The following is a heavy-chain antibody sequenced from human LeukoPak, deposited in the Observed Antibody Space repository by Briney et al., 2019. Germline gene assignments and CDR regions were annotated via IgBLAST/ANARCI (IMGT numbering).Heavy chain of an antibody. J-gene: IGHJ5*02. CDR3: ARALIGIAVAGTDLWFDP. CDR1: GFTVSSNY. V-gene: IGHV3-53*01. CDR2: IYSGGST. D-gene: IGHD6-19*01. Sequence: GGSLRLSCAASGFTVSSNYMSWVRQAPGKGLEWVSVIYSGGSTYYADSVKGRFTTSRDNSKNTLYLQMNSLRAEDTAVYYCARALIGIAVAGTDLWFDPWGQGTLVTVSS.